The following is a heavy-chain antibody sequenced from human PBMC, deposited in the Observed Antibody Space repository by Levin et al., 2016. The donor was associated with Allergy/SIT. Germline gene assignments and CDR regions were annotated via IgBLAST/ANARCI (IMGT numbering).Heavy chain of an antibody. D-gene: IGHD4-17*01. CDR2: IWYDGSNE. V-gene: IGHV3-33*01. Sequence: GESLKISCAASGFTFSNYGMHWVRQAPGKGLEWVAVIWYDGSNEYYGDSVKGRFSISRDNSKNTVSLQMNNLRAEDTAVYYCARNAYRTSVTIVFDYWGQGSLVTVAS. CDR3: ARNAYRTSVTIVFDY. J-gene: IGHJ4*02. CDR1: GFTFSNYG.